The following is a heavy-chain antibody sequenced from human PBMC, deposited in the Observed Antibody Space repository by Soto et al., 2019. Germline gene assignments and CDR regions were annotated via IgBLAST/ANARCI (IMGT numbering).Heavy chain of an antibody. D-gene: IGHD6-6*01. Sequence: PSETLSLTCTVSGGSISSGGYYWSWIRQHPGKGLEWIGYIYYSGSTYYNPSLKSRVTISVDTSKNQFSLKLSSVTAADTAVYYCARVIAAPAPIGFDYWGQGTLVTVSS. CDR1: GGSISSGGYY. CDR3: ARVIAAPAPIGFDY. CDR2: IYYSGST. V-gene: IGHV4-31*03. J-gene: IGHJ4*02.